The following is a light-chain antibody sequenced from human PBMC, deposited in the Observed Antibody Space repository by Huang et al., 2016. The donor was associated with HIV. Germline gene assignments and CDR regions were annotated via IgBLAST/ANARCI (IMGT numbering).Light chain of an antibody. Sequence: EIVMTQSPATLSVSPGERATLSCRDSPSIGTNLAWYQQKRGHPPSLLIYGAFTRATGIPARFSGTGSGTEFTLTISSLQSEDFAIYYCQQYDDWRTFGQGTKVE. J-gene: IGKJ1*01. CDR3: QQYDDWRT. CDR2: GAF. CDR1: PSIGTN. V-gene: IGKV3-15*01.